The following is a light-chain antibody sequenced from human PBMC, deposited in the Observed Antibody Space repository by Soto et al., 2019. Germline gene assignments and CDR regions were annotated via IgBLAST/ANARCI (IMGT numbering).Light chain of an antibody. V-gene: IGLV2-23*01. CDR1: SRDVGSYNL. CDR2: EGS. J-gene: IGLJ2*01. Sequence: QSALTQPASVSGSPGQSITISCTGTSRDVGSYNLVSWYQQHPGKAPKLMIYEGSNRPSGVSNRFSGSKSGNTASLTISGLQPEDEADYYCCSYAGATTVIFGGGTKLTVL. CDR3: CSYAGATTVI.